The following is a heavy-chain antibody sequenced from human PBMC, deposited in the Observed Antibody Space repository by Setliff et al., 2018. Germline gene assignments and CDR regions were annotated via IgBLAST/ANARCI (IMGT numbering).Heavy chain of an antibody. J-gene: IGHJ3*02. CDR2: ISGGATRT. Sequence: HPGGSLRLSCGASGFTFSSYAMSWVRQAPGKGLEWVSAISGGATRTYYADSVKGRFTISRDNSKSTLYLELDSLRAEDTAIYYCAKDSTGRDAFDIWGHGTMVTVSS. V-gene: IGHV3-23*01. CDR3: AKDSTGRDAFDI. CDR1: GFTFSSYA.